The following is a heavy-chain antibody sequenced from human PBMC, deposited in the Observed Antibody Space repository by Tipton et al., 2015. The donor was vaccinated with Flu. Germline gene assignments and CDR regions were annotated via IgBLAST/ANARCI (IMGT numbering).Heavy chain of an antibody. J-gene: IGHJ3*02. V-gene: IGHV3-33*01. CDR2: MWSDGGNE. CDR3: ARNYDSSGYNYEVGAFDI. CDR1: GFTFDYYG. D-gene: IGHD3-22*01. Sequence: SLRLSCEASGFTFDYYGMHWARQAPGRGLQWVAFMWSDGGNEKYADSVKGRFAISRDNAKNTLYLQMNSLRAEDTAVYYCARNYDSSGYNYEVGAFDIWGLGTTVIVSP.